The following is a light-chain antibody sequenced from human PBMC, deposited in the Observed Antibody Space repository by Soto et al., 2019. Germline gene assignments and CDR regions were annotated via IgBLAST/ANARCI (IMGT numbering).Light chain of an antibody. CDR3: QEYKNAPLT. V-gene: IGKV1-27*01. J-gene: IGKJ4*01. CDR2: AAS. CDR1: QGISNY. Sequence: DIQMTQSPSSLSASVGDRVTLTCRASQGISNYLAWYHQRPGKVPKLLIYAASTLQSGVPSRFSGSGSGADFTLTISSLQPEDVATYYCQEYKNAPLTFGGGTKVEIK.